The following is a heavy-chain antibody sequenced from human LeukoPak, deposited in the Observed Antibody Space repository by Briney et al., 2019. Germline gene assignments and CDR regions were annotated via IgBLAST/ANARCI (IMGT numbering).Heavy chain of an antibody. J-gene: IGHJ4*02. D-gene: IGHD1-26*01. CDR2: IWYDGSNK. V-gene: IGHV3-33*01. CDR1: GFTFSSYD. CDR3: ARDRGSYFSFDY. Sequence: GGSLRLSCEASGFTFSSYDMHWVRQAPGKGLEWVAVIWYDGSNKYYADSVKGRFTISRDNSKNTLYLQMNSLRAEDTAVYYCARDRGSYFSFDYWGQGTLVTVSS.